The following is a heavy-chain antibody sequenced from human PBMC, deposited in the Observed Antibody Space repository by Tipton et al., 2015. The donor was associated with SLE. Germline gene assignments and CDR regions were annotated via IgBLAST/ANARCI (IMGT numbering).Heavy chain of an antibody. Sequence: SLRLSCAASGFTYSGYAMHWVRQAPGKGLEWVAFIRADGSDKDYADSVKGRFTISRDNSKNTLYLQMNSLRVEDAAVYYCAGGTGAYSDHLGQGTLVTVSSGMDVWGQGTTVTVSS. V-gene: IGHV3-30*02. CDR2: IRADGSDK. CDR1: GFTYSGYA. J-gene: IGHJ6*02. CDR3: AGGTGAYSDHLGQGTLVTVSSGMDV. D-gene: IGHD1-1*01.